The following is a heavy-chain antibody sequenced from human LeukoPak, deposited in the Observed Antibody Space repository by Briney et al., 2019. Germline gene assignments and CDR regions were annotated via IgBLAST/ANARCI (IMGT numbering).Heavy chain of an antibody. V-gene: IGHV4-38-2*01. D-gene: IGHD3-3*01. CDR2: IYHSGST. CDR1: GYSISSGYY. J-gene: IGHJ3*02. Sequence: SETLSPTCGVSGYSISSGYYWGWIRQPPGKGLEWIGSIYHSGSTYYNPSLKSRVTISVDTSKNQFSLKLRSVTAADTALYYCARWDSGEWFHDAFDIWGQGKRVTVSS. CDR3: ARWDSGEWFHDAFDI.